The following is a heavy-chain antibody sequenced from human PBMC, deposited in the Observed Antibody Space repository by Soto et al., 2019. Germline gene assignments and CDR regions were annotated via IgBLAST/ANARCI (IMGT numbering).Heavy chain of an antibody. D-gene: IGHD3-3*01. CDR1: GVSITTSDYC. CDR3: GRERTIFGVAPGGGLDV. J-gene: IGHJ6*01. CDR2: IYHTGAT. V-gene: IGHV4-30-2*01. Sequence: LSLTCTVAGVSITTSDYCLSWTNQPPGRGLEWIGSIYHTGATHSMPSLKSRLTMSLDKSKNHFSLDLTSVTAADTALYYCGRERTIFGVAPGGGLDVCGQGNTVTVSS.